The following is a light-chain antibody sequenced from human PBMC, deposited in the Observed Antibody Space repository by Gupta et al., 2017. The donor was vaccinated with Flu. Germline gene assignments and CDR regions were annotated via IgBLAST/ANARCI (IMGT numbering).Light chain of an antibody. CDR3: QQRSNRPPYT. CDR1: QSVSRY. Sequence: ATLSLSPGERATLSCRASQSVSRYLAWYQQKPGQAPRLLIYDASNRATGIPARFSGSGSGTDFTLTISSREPEDFAVYYCQQRSNRPPYTFGQGTKLQIK. CDR2: DAS. J-gene: IGKJ2*01. V-gene: IGKV3-11*01.